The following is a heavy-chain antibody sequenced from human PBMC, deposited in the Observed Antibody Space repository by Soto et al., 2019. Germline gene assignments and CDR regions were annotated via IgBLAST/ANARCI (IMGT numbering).Heavy chain of an antibody. CDR2: INAGNGNT. J-gene: IGHJ3*02. V-gene: IGHV1-3*01. Sequence: QVQLVQSGAEVKKPGASVKVSCKASGYTFTSYAMHWVRQAPGQRLEWMGWINAGNGNTKYSQKFQGRVTITRDTSASPAYMDLSRLRSEDTAVYSWARDIAFDIWGQGTMVTVSS. CDR1: GYTFTSYA. CDR3: ARDIAFDI.